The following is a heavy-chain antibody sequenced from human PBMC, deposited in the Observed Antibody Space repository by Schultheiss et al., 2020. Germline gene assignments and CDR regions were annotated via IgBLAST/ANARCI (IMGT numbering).Heavy chain of an antibody. Sequence: GESLKISCAASGFNVSNNYMSWVRQAPGKGLEWVSLFYTCCSTYYVDSMKGRFTISRDNSKNTLYLQMNSLRAEDTAVYYCAKWRYSSGRGMDVWGQGTTVTVSS. V-gene: IGHV3-53*01. D-gene: IGHD6-25*01. CDR3: AKWRYSSGRGMDV. J-gene: IGHJ6*02. CDR1: GFNVSNNY. CDR2: FYTCCST.